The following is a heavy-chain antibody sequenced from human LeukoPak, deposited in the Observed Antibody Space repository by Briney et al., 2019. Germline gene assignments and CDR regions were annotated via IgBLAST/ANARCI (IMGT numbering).Heavy chain of an antibody. V-gene: IGHV1-69*01. J-gene: IGHJ5*02. CDR2: IIPIFGTA. D-gene: IGHD3-10*01. CDR1: GGTFSSYA. CDR3: VSPMVRGNWFDP. Sequence: VKVSFKASGGTFSSYAISWVRQAPGQGLAWMGGIIPIFGTANYAQKFQGRVTITADESTSTAYMELSSLRSEDTAVYYCVSPMVRGNWFDPWGQGTLVTVSS.